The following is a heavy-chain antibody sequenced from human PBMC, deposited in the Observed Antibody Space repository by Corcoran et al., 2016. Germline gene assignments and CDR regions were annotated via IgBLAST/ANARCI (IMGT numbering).Heavy chain of an antibody. CDR1: GYTFTSYA. CDR3: ARGGRAVASEY. CDR2: INAGNGNT. V-gene: IGHV1-3*01. J-gene: IGHJ4*02. Sequence: QVQLVQSGAEVKKPGASVKVSCKASGYTFTSYAMHWVRQAPGQRLEWMGWINAGNGNTKYSQKFQGRVPITRDTSASTAYMELSSLRSEDTAVYYGARGGRAVASEYWGQGTLVSGSS. D-gene: IGHD6-19*01.